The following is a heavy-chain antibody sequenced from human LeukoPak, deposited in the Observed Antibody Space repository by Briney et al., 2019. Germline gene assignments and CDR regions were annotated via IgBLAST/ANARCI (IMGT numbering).Heavy chain of an antibody. V-gene: IGHV3-30*02. Sequence: PGGSLRLSCAASGFTFSSYGMHWVRQAPGKGLEWVAFIRYDGSNKYYADSVKGRFTISRDNSKNTLYLQMNSLRAEDTAVYYCAKDRYYYGSGSPRGYMDVWGKGTTVTVSS. CDR3: AKDRYYYGSGSPRGYMDV. J-gene: IGHJ6*03. D-gene: IGHD3-10*01. CDR2: IRYDGSNK. CDR1: GFTFSSYG.